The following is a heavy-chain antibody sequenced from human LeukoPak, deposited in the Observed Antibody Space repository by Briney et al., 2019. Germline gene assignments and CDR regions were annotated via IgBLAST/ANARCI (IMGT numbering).Heavy chain of an antibody. CDR2: ISGSDGGT. CDR1: GFTFSSYV. J-gene: IGHJ4*02. CDR3: AKDAVLRGSYYATTG. V-gene: IGHV3-23*01. Sequence: GGSLRLSCAASGFTFSSYVMNWVRQAPGKGLEWVSAISGSDGGTYYADSVKGRFTISRDNSKNTLYLQMNSLRAEDTAVYYCAKDAVLRGSYYATTGWGQGTLVTVSS. D-gene: IGHD1-26*01.